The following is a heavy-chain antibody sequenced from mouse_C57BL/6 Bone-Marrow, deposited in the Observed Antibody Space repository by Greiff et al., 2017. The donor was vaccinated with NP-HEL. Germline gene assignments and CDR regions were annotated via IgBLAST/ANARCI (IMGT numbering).Heavy chain of an antibody. CDR1: GFTFSSYA. CDR3: TRGPSTMIRGGFAY. D-gene: IGHD2-4*01. CDR2: ISSGGDYI. V-gene: IGHV5-9-1*02. J-gene: IGHJ3*01. Sequence: EVQRVESGEGLVKPGGSLKLSCAASGFTFSSYAMSWVRQTPEKRLEWVAYISSGGDYIYYADTVKGRFTISRDNARNTLYLQMSSLKSEDTAMYYCTRGPSTMIRGGFAYWGQGTLVTVSA.